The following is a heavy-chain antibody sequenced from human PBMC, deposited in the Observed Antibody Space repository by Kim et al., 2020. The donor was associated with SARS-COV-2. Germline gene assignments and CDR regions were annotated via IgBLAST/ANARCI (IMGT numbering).Heavy chain of an antibody. J-gene: IGHJ6*02. CDR1: GYTFTSYG. CDR3: ARDRKDYSSSWYLKGGYYYYGMDV. Sequence: ASVKVSCKASGYTFTSYGISWVRQAPGQGLEWMGWISAYNGNTNYAQKLQGRVTMTTDTSTSTAYMELRSLRSDDTAVYYCARDRKDYSSSWYLKGGYYYYGMDVWGQGTTVTVSS. D-gene: IGHD6-13*01. CDR2: ISAYNGNT. V-gene: IGHV1-18*04.